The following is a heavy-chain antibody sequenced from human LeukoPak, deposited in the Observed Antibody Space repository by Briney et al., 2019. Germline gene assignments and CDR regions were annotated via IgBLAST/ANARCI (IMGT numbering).Heavy chain of an antibody. V-gene: IGHV3-23*05. D-gene: IGHD3-22*01. Sequence: GGSLRLSCVASGFTFSSYAMSWVRQAPGKGLEWVSLISTSSRTHYADSMKGRFTISRDNSRNTLYLQLTSLKTEDTAVYYCIRGDSSTYYNWFDPWGQGTLVTVSS. CDR2: ISTSSRT. J-gene: IGHJ5*02. CDR1: GFTFSSYA. CDR3: IRGDSSTYYNWFDP.